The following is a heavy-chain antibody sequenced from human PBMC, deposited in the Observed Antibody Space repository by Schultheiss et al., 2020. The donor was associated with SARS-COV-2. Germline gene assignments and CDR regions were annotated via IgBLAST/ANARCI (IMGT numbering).Heavy chain of an antibody. J-gene: IGHJ1*01. CDR3: ARRLQQWLVPEQKEYFQH. V-gene: IGHV4-59*11. D-gene: IGHD6-19*01. CDR1: GASIRIH. CDR2: IYYSGSA. Sequence: SETLSLTCTVSGASIRIHQSPGKGLEGLGSIYYSGSANYNPSLKSRVTISVDTSKNQFSLKLSSVTAADTAVYYCARRLQQWLVPEQKEYFQHWGQGTLVTVSS.